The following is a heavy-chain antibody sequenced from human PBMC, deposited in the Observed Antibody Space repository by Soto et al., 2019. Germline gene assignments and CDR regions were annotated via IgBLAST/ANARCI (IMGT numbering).Heavy chain of an antibody. D-gene: IGHD2-21*01. Sequence: QVQLVQSGAEVKKPGASVKVSCKTSGYTFSTYILYWMRQAPGQRLEWMGWINVGKGNTKYSEKFQGRVTITRDTSASTAYMELSGLRSEDTAVYYCASCHCDDICYHDYWGQGTLVTVSS. J-gene: IGHJ4*02. CDR2: INVGKGNT. CDR3: ASCHCDDICYHDY. V-gene: IGHV1-3*01. CDR1: GYTFSTYI.